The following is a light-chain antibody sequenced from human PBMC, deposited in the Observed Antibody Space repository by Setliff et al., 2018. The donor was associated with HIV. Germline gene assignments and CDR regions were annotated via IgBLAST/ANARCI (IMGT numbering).Light chain of an antibody. Sequence: QSALAQPASVSGSPGQSITISCTGTSSDVGSYNLVSWYQQHPGKAPKLMIYEGSKRPSGVSNRFSGAKSGNTASLTISGLQAEDEADDYCCSYAGSSTYVFGTGTKSPS. CDR1: SSDVGSYNL. CDR2: EGS. J-gene: IGLJ1*01. V-gene: IGLV2-23*01. CDR3: CSYAGSSTYV.